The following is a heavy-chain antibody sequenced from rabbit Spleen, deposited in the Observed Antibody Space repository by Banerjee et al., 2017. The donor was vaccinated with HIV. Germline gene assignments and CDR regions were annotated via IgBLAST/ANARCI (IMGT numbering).Heavy chain of an antibody. D-gene: IGHD1-1*01. J-gene: IGHJ6*01. Sequence: QEQLVESGGGLVKPEGSLTLTCKASGFSFSDRDVMCWVRQAPGKGLEWIACINTATGKPVYATWAKGRFTISRTSSTTVTLQMTSLTAADTATYFCAREDVGGSVSLWGPGTLVTVS. CDR1: GFSFSDRDV. CDR3: AREDVGGSVSL. V-gene: IGHV1S45*01. CDR2: INTATGKP.